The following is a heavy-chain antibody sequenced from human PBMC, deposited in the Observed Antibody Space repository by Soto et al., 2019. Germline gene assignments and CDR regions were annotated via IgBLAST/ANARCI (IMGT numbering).Heavy chain of an antibody. Sequence: QVQLVESGGGVVQPGRSLRLSCAASGFTFSSYGMQWVRQAPGKVLERVAVISYDGSNKYYADSVKGRFTISRDNSKNTLYLQMNSLRADDTVVYYCAKDWRNCVLVDAVDIWGQGTRVTVSS. V-gene: IGHV3-30*18. CDR1: GFTFSSYG. J-gene: IGHJ3*02. D-gene: IGHD2-15*01. CDR3: AKDWRNCVLVDAVDI. CDR2: ISYDGSNK.